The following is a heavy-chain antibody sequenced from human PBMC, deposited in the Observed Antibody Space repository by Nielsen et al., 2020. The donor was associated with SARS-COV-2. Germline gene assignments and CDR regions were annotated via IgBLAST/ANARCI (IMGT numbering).Heavy chain of an antibody. J-gene: IGHJ5*02. CDR2: INAGNGNT. V-gene: IGHV1-3*01. CDR3: ATDPLRIFFGTQT. D-gene: IGHD3-3*01. CDR1: GYTFTSYA. Sequence: ASVKVSCKASGYTFTSYAMHWVRQAPGQRLEWMGWINAGNGNTKYSQKFQGRVTMTEDTSTDTAYMELSSLRSEDTAVYYCATDPLRIFFGTQTWGQGTLVTVSS.